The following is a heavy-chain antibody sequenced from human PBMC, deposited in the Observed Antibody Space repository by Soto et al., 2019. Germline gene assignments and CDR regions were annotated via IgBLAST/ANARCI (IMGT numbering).Heavy chain of an antibody. CDR3: IKERAGAFDI. CDR2: IKSKSDGGTT. D-gene: IGHD6-19*01. V-gene: IGHV3-15*07. CDR1: DFTFANAW. J-gene: IGHJ3*02. Sequence: GGSLRLSCAASDFTFANAWMNWVRQAPGKGLEWVGRIKSKSDGGTTDYAAPVKGRFFVSRDDSKNTLYLQLTSLEIEDTALYYCIKERAGAFDIWGQGTMVTVSS.